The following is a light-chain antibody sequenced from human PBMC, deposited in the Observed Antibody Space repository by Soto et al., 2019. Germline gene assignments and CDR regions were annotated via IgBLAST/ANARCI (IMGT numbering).Light chain of an antibody. V-gene: IGLV2-14*01. Sequence: QSVLTQPASVSGSPGQSITISCTGTSSDVGGYNYVSWYQHHPGKAPKLMIYEVTNRPSGISNRFSGSKSSNTASLTISGLQAEDEADYYGSSYTSSSTYVFGTGTKVTV. J-gene: IGLJ1*01. CDR2: EVT. CDR3: SSYTSSSTYV. CDR1: SSDVGGYNY.